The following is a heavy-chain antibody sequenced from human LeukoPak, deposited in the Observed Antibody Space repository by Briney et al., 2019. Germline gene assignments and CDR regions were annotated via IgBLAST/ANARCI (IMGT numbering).Heavy chain of an antibody. CDR2: INHSGST. V-gene: IGHV4-34*01. Sequence: PSETLSLTCAVYGGSFSGYYWSWIRQPPGKGLEWIGEINHSGSTNYNPSLKSRVTISVDTSKNQFSLKLSSVTAADTAVYYCAREPPGGAAPAAKRYYYYYYGMDVWGQGTTVTVSS. D-gene: IGHD2-2*01. CDR1: GGSFSGYY. J-gene: IGHJ6*02. CDR3: AREPPGGAAPAAKRYYYYYYGMDV.